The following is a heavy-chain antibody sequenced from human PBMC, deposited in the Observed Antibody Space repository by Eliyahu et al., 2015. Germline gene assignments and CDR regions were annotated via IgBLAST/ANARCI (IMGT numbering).Heavy chain of an antibody. CDR3: ARDRYGDYATFDY. Sequence: SQGGLVQPGGSLRLSCAASGFTFSSHSMNWVRQAPGKGLEWISYISSSGSTIYYADSVKGRFTVSRDNAKNSLYLQMNSLRDEDTAVYYCARDRYGDYATFDYWGRGTLVTVSS. J-gene: IGHJ4*02. CDR2: ISSSGSTI. CDR1: GFTFSSHS. V-gene: IGHV3-48*02. D-gene: IGHD4-17*01.